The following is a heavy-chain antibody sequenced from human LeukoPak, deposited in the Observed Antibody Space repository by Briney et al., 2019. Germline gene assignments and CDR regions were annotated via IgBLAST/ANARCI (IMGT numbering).Heavy chain of an antibody. J-gene: IGHJ4*02. CDR3: AKDSYGSGSYYNVFPNFDY. CDR2: ISGSGGST. V-gene: IGHV3-23*01. CDR1: GFTFSSYG. D-gene: IGHD3-10*01. Sequence: PGGSLRLSCAASGFTFSSYGMHWVRQAPGKGLEWVSAISGSGGSTYYADSVKGRFTISRDNSKNTLYLQMNSLRAEDTAIYYCAKDSYGSGSYYNVFPNFDYWGQGTLVTVSS.